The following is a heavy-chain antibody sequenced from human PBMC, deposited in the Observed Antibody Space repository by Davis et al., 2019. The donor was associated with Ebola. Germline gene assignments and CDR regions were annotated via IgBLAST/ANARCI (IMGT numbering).Heavy chain of an antibody. D-gene: IGHD4-23*01. CDR1: GGTFSSYA. CDR2: IIPILGIA. V-gene: IGHV1-69*10. Sequence: SVKVSCKASGGTFSSYAISWVRQAPGQGLEWMGGIIPILGIANYAQKFQGRVTITADKSTSTAYMELSSLRSEDTAVYYCARDDGGNSYYYYGMDVWGQGTTVTVSS. J-gene: IGHJ6*02. CDR3: ARDDGGNSYYYYGMDV.